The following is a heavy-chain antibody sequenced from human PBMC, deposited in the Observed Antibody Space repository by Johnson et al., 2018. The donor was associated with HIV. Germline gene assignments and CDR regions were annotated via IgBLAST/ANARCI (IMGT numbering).Heavy chain of an antibody. D-gene: IGHD4-17*01. J-gene: IGHJ3*02. CDR2: ISSSGST. CDR1: GFTFSDYY. V-gene: IGHV3-11*01. Sequence: QVQLVESGGGLVKPGGSLRLSCAASGFTFSDYYMSWIRQAPGKGLEWVSYISSSGSTYYADSVKGRFTISRDNSKNTLYLQMNSLRAEDTAVYYCAKGNGDRSAFDIWGQGTMVTVSS. CDR3: AKGNGDRSAFDI.